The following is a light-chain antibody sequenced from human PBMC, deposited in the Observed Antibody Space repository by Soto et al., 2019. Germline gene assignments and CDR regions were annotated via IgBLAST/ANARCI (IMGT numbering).Light chain of an antibody. V-gene: IGKV3-15*01. CDR2: GAS. CDR1: QSITTN. Sequence: EVVMTQSPVTLSVSPGERATLSCRASQSITTNLAWYQQKPGQAPRLLIYGASTRATGVPARFSGSGSGTQCTLTIYSLQSEDFAVYYCQQYNDWPPKRTFGQGTKVDIK. J-gene: IGKJ1*01. CDR3: QQYNDWPPKRT.